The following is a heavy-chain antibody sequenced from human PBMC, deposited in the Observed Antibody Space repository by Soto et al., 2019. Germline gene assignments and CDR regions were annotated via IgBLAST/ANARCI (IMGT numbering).Heavy chain of an antibody. V-gene: IGHV4-31*02. CDR2: ISYSGST. J-gene: IGHJ4*02. CDR3: TRGDY. Sequence: WTGIRQHPGQGLEWIGFISYSGSTYYSPSLKGRVAISADTSKNQFSLKLNSVTAADTAVYYCTRGDYWGQGTLVTVSS.